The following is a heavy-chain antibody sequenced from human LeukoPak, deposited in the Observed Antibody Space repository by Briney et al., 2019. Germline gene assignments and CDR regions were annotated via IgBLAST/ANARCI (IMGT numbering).Heavy chain of an antibody. CDR3: ARVNDCSSSSCFTSWFDP. V-gene: IGHV4-4*09. CDR2: IYTSGST. J-gene: IGHJ5*02. Sequence: SETLSLTCTVSGGSISSYYWSWIRQPPGKGLEWIGYIYTSGSTNYNPSLTSRVTMSVDTSKNQFSLSLSSVTAADTAVYYCARVNDCSSSSCFTSWFDPWGQGTLVTVSS. D-gene: IGHD2-2*02. CDR1: GGSISSYY.